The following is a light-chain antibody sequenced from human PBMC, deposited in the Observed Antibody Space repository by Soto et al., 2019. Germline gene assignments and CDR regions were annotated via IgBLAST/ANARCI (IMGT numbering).Light chain of an antibody. CDR2: AAS. CDR1: QSVSSN. CDR3: QQYNNWPRT. J-gene: IGKJ1*01. Sequence: EIVMTQSPPTLSVSPGERAALSCSASQSVSSNLAWYQQKPGKAPRLLIYAASTRATGIPARFSGSGSGTEFTLTISSLQSEDFAVYYCQQYNNWPRTLGQGTKVDIK. V-gene: IGKV3-15*01.